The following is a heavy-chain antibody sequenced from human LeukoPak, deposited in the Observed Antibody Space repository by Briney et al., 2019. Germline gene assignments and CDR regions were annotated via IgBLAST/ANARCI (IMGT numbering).Heavy chain of an antibody. CDR2: STPATDST. Sequence: GGSLRLSCAASGLVFSSYTMGWVRHAPGKGLEWVSSSTPATDSTNYADSVQGRFTISRDNAKKTAYLQMNSLRAEDTAVYYCASSHSGYDPGREPFYYYYYMDVWGKGTTVTVSS. V-gene: IGHV3-21*01. J-gene: IGHJ6*03. D-gene: IGHD5-12*01. CDR3: ASSHSGYDPGREPFYYYYYMDV. CDR1: GLVFSSYT.